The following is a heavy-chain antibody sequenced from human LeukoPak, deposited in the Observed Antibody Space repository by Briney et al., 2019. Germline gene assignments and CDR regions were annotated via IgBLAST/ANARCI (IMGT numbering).Heavy chain of an antibody. CDR3: ARVSQMEGYSYGQGVDY. CDR2: IKQDGSEK. CDR1: GFTFSSYW. Sequence: GGSLRLSCAASGFTFSSYWMSWVRQAPGKGLEWVANIKQDGSEKYYVDSVKGRFTISRDNAKNSLYLQMDSLRAEDTAVYYCARVSQMEGYSYGQGVDYWGQGTLVTVSS. D-gene: IGHD5-18*01. V-gene: IGHV3-7*01. J-gene: IGHJ4*02.